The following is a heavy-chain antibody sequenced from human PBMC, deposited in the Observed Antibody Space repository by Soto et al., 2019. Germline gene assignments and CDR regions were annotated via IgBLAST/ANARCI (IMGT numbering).Heavy chain of an antibody. D-gene: IGHD1-26*01. CDR2: ILPVFGTT. Sequence: ASVKVSCKASGDTSSNYGVSWVRQAPGQGLEWMGGILPVFGTTTYARNFQGRITITADKSTSTVYMELTSLRSDDTATCYCARDPDEVVGTDYHYYGMDVWDQGATVTVSS. V-gene: IGHV1-69*06. J-gene: IGHJ6*02. CDR3: ARDPDEVVGTDYHYYGMDV. CDR1: GDTSSNYG.